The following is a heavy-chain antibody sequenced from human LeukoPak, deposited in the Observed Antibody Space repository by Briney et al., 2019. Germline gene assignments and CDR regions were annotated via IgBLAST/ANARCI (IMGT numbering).Heavy chain of an antibody. Sequence: GGSLRLSCAASGFTLSSYSMNWVRQAPGKGLEWVSSISSSSSYIYYADSVKGRFTISRDNAKNSLYLQMNSLRAEDTAVYYCARDPTLSGSGWYRGDYWGQGTLVTVSS. D-gene: IGHD6-19*01. J-gene: IGHJ4*02. CDR3: ARDPTLSGSGWYRGDY. CDR2: ISSSSSYI. V-gene: IGHV3-21*01. CDR1: GFTLSSYS.